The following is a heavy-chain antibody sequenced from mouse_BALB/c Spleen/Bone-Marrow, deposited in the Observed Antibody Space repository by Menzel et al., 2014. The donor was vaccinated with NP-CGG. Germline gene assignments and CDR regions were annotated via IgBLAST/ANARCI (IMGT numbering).Heavy chain of an antibody. D-gene: IGHD5-1-1*01. CDR3: ARGSLYLFAY. CDR1: GYTFTSYV. J-gene: IGHJ3*01. V-gene: IGHV1-14*01. Sequence: LVESGPELVKPGASVKMSCKASGYTFTSYVMHWVKQTPGQGLEWIGYINPYNDGTKYNEKFKGKATLTSDKSSSTAYMELSSLTSEDSAVYYCARGSLYLFAYWGQGTLVTVSA. CDR2: INPYNDGT.